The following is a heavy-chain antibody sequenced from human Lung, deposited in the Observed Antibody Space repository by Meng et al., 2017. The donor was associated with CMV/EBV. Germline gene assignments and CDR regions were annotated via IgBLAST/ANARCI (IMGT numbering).Heavy chain of an antibody. J-gene: IGHJ6*01. D-gene: IGHD2-2*01. V-gene: IGHV1-24*01. CDR1: GYTLRDLS. CDR2: FDPEDGET. CDR3: ATNSRTREWVYGMDV. Sequence: ASVXVSCKVSGYTLRDLSMHWVRQAPGKGLEWMGGFDPEDGETIYAQNFQGRVTMTEDTRTDTAYMEVGSLTFEDTAVYYCATNSRTREWVYGMDVWGQGNTVTVSS.